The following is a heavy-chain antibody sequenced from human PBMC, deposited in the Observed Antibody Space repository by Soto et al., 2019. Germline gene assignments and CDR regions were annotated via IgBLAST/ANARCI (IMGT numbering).Heavy chain of an antibody. CDR2: IIPICGTP. Sequence: ASVKVSCKTSGDIFNSYALSWVRQAPGQGPEWMGRIIPICGTPKYAQKFQGRVTITTDKSTNTAYMELSSLTSEDTAMYYCAREKFSNYFDAWGQGTQVTVSS. J-gene: IGHJ5*02. CDR3: AREKFSNYFDA. D-gene: IGHD3-3*01. CDR1: GDIFNSYA. V-gene: IGHV1-69*05.